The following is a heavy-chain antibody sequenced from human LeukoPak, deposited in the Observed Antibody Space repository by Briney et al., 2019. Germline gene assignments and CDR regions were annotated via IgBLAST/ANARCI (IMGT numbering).Heavy chain of an antibody. CDR3: ASEYSSSSRGDY. J-gene: IGHJ4*02. CDR2: IYSGGST. D-gene: IGHD6-6*01. CDR1: GFTVSSNY. Sequence: GGSLRLSCAASGFTVSSNYMSWVRQAPGKGLEWVSVIYSGGSTYYADSVKGRFTISRDNSKNTLYLQMNSLRAEDTAVYYCASEYSSSSRGDYWGQGTLVTVSS. V-gene: IGHV3-66*01.